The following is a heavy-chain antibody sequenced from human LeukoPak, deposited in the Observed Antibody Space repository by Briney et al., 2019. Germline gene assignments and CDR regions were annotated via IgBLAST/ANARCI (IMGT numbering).Heavy chain of an antibody. CDR1: GFTFSSYS. D-gene: IGHD1-14*01. Sequence: GGSLRLSCAASGFTFSSYSINWDRQAAGKGLEWDSYISSSSSTISYADSMKGRFTTSRDNAKNSLYLQMYSLRAEDTAVYYCARGSPSRRWGQGTLVTVSS. V-gene: IGHV3-48*01. CDR3: ARGSPSRR. J-gene: IGHJ4*02. CDR2: ISSSSSTI.